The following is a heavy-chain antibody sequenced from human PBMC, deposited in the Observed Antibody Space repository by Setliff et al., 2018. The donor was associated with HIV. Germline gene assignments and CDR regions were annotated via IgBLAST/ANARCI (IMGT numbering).Heavy chain of an antibody. D-gene: IGHD2-15*01. J-gene: IGHJ6*02. CDR1: GFTFSSYT. V-gene: IGHV3-21*01. CDR2: ISSSGGYI. CDR3: VKDLKYRYCSGDGCDSLDGDV. Sequence: PGGSLRLSCAASGFTFSSYTINWVRQAPGEGLEWVSSISSSGGYIYYADSVKGRFTIFRDNAKKSVYLELNSLRAEDTAVYYCVKDLKYRYCSGDGCDSLDGDVWGQGTAVTVSS.